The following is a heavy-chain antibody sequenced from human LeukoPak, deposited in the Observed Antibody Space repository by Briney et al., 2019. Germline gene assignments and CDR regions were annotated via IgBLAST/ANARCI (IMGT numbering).Heavy chain of an antibody. Sequence: SETLFLTCTVSGGSISSGSYYWSWIRQPAGKGLEWIGRIYTSGSTNYNPSLKSRVTISVDTSKNQFSLKLSSVTAADTAVYYCARLELGDSSGWRDYWGQGTLVTVSS. J-gene: IGHJ4*02. CDR3: ARLELGDSSGWRDY. CDR1: GGSISSGSYY. CDR2: IYTSGST. V-gene: IGHV4-61*02. D-gene: IGHD6-19*01.